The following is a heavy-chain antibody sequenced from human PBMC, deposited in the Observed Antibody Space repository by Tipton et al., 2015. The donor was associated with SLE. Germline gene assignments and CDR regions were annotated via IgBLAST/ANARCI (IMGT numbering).Heavy chain of an antibody. J-gene: IGHJ4*02. Sequence: TLSLTCSVSGGSITSGTYYWSWIRQPAGKGLEWLGHIYTSGSTKYNPSPQSRITISVDTSKNQSSRRLRSVTAADTAVDYCARSAGYGSNWAHFDYWGQGTLVTVSS. CDR2: IYTSGST. CDR3: ARSAGYGSNWAHFDY. CDR1: GGSITSGTYY. V-gene: IGHV4-61*09. D-gene: IGHD6-13*01.